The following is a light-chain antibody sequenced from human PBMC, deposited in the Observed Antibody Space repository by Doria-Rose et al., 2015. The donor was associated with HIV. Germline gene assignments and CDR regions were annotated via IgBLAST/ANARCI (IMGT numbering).Light chain of an antibody. V-gene: IGKV1-39*01. CDR3: QQSYSTPLT. J-gene: IGKJ4*01. CDR1: QSTGSF. Sequence: DIQVTQSPSSLSASVGDRVTITCRASQSTGSFLNWYQQKPGKAPKLLIYAASSLQNGVQSRFSGSGSGTDFTLTISSLQPEDFATYFCQQSYSTPLTFGGGTKVEIK. CDR2: AAS.